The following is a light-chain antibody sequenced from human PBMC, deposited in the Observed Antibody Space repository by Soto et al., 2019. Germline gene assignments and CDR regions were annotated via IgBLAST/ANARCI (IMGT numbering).Light chain of an antibody. CDR1: SGSVSTNNS. CDR2: TTN. CDR3: VLYMGSGIWV. V-gene: IGLV8-61*01. Sequence: QAVVTQEPSLSVSPGGTVTLTCGLSSGSVSTNNSPSWYQQTPGQAPRTLIYTTNTRSSGVPDRFSGSILGNKAALTITGAQADDECDYHCVLYMGSGIWVFGGGTQLTV. J-gene: IGLJ3*02.